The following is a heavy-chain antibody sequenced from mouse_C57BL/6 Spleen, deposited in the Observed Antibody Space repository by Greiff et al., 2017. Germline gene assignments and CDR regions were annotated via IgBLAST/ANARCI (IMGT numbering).Heavy chain of an antibody. CDR2: ISSGSSTI. Sequence: EVQLVESGGGLVKPGGSLNLSCAASGFTFSDYGMHWVRQAPEKGLEWVAYISSGSSTIYYADPVKGRFTISRDNAKNTLFLQMTSLRSEDTAMYSCARSYSNYVGAMDYWGQGTSVTVSA. D-gene: IGHD2-5*01. J-gene: IGHJ4*01. CDR3: ARSYSNYVGAMDY. V-gene: IGHV5-17*01. CDR1: GFTFSDYG.